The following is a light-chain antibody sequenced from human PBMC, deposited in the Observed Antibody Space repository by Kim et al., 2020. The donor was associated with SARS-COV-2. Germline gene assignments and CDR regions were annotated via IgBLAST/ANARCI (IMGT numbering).Light chain of an antibody. CDR1: KLGDKY. CDR2: QDT. CDR3: QAWDSTTANV. Sequence: SYELTQPPSVSVSPGQTASITCSGDKLGDKYVCXYQQKPGQSPVLVIYQDTKRPLGIPERFSGSNSGNTATLTISGTQAMDEADYFCQAWDSTTANVFGT. V-gene: IGLV3-1*01. J-gene: IGLJ1*01.